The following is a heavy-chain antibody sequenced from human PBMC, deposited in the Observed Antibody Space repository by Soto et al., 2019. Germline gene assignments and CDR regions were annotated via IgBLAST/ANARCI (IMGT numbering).Heavy chain of an antibody. CDR1: GYTFTSYG. D-gene: IGHD3-9*01. Sequence: ASLKVSCKASGYTFTSYGISWVRQAPGQGLEWMGWISAYNGNTNYAQKLQGRVTMTTDTSTSTAYMELRSLRSDDTAVYYCASAALRYFDWPLGYWGQGTLVTVSS. CDR2: ISAYNGNT. CDR3: ASAALRYFDWPLGY. J-gene: IGHJ4*02. V-gene: IGHV1-18*01.